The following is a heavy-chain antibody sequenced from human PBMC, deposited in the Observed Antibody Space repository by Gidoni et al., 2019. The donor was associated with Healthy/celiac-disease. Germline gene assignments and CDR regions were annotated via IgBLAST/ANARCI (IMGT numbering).Heavy chain of an antibody. CDR1: GGSISSYY. D-gene: IGHD1-26*01. Sequence: QVQLQESGPGLVKPSETLSLTCTVSGGSISSYYWSWIRQPPGKGLEWIGYIYYSGSTNYNPSLKSRVTISVDTSKNQFSLKLSSVTAADTAVYYCARGGLNRGGSFQFDYWGQGTLVTVSS. CDR2: IYYSGST. J-gene: IGHJ4*02. CDR3: ARGGLNRGGSFQFDY. V-gene: IGHV4-59*01.